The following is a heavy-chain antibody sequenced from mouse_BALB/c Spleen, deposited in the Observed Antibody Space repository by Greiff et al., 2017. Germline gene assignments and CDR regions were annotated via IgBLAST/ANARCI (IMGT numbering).Heavy chain of an antibody. Sequence: EVKLVESGGGLVKPGGSLKLSCAASGFTFSSYAMSWVRQTPEKRLEWVASISSGGSTYYPDSVKGRFTISRDNARNILYLQMSSLRSEDTAMYYCARGITTVPYYFDYWGQGTTLTVSS. D-gene: IGHD1-1*01. CDR1: GFTFSSYA. V-gene: IGHV5-6-5*01. CDR3: ARGITTVPYYFDY. J-gene: IGHJ2*01. CDR2: ISSGGST.